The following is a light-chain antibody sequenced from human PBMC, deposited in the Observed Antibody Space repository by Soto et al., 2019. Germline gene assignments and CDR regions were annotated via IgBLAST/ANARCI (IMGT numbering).Light chain of an antibody. V-gene: IGKV1-13*02. CDR3: QHYNSYPPT. J-gene: IGKJ4*01. CDR1: QGISSA. Sequence: AIQLTQSPSSLSASVGDRVTITCRASQGISSALAWYQQKPGEAPKFLIYDASTLESGVPSRFSGSGSGTDFTRTISTLQPEDFATYYCQHYNSYPPTFGGGTKVEIK. CDR2: DAS.